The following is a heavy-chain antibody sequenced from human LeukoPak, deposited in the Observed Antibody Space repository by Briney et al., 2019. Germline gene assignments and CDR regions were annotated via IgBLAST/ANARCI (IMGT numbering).Heavy chain of an antibody. J-gene: IGHJ4*02. CDR1: GFTFGRYW. Sequence: GGSLRLSCAASGFTFGRYWMSWVRQAPGKGLEWVANIKEDGSVKYYVESVKGRFTISRDNAKNSLYLQMNSLRAEDTAVYYCAASITMFDYWGQGTLVTVSS. CDR3: AASITMFDY. V-gene: IGHV3-7*02. CDR2: IKEDGSVK. D-gene: IGHD3-10*01.